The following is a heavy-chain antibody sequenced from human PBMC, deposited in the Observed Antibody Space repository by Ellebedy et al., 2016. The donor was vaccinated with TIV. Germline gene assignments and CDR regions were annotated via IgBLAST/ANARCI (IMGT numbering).Heavy chain of an antibody. Sequence: AASVKVSCKTSGYTFISYGISWVRQATGQGLEWMGWMNPNSGNTGYAQKFQGRVTITRNTSISTAYMELSSLVSEDTAVYYCARVYGSGSYLYYYYGMDVWGQGTTVTVSS. V-gene: IGHV1-8*01. CDR2: MNPNSGNT. J-gene: IGHJ6*02. D-gene: IGHD3-10*01. CDR1: GYTFISYG. CDR3: ARVYGSGSYLYYYYGMDV.